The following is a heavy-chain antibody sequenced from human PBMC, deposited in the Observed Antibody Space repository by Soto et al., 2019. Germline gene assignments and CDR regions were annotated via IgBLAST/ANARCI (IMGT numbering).Heavy chain of an antibody. J-gene: IGHJ4*02. CDR2: INHSGST. CDR1: GGSFSGYY. Sequence: SETLSLTCAVYGGSFSGYYWSWIRQPPGKGLEWIGEINHSGSTNYNPSLKSRVTISIDTSKNQFSLKPSSVTAADTAMYYCAPRVTMVRGAYFDYWGQGTLVTVSS. D-gene: IGHD3-10*01. CDR3: APRVTMVRGAYFDY. V-gene: IGHV4-34*01.